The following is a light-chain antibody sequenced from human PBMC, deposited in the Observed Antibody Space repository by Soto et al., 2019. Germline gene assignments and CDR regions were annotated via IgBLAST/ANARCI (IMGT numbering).Light chain of an antibody. CDR2: KAS. J-gene: IGKJ1*01. CDR3: QQYNSHPWT. CDR1: QSIRSW. Sequence: DIQMTQSPSTLPASFPDRVTVTCLASQSIRSWLAWYQEKPGKAPKLLIYKASLLETGVPSRFSGSASGTEFTLTISSLQTDDFGTYYCQQYNSHPWTFGQGTKVDI. V-gene: IGKV1-5*03.